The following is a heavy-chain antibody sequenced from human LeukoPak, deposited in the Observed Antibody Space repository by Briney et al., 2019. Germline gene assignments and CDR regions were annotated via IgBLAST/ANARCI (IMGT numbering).Heavy chain of an antibody. V-gene: IGHV3-7*01. CDR1: GFTFSSYW. CDR3: ARRITMVRGVED. Sequence: PGGSLRLSCAASGFTFSSYWISWVRQAPGKGLEWVANIKQDGSEKYYVDSVKGRFTISRDNAKNSLYLQMNSLRAEDTAVYYCARRITMVRGVEDWGQGTLVTVSS. J-gene: IGHJ4*02. CDR2: IKQDGSEK. D-gene: IGHD3-10*01.